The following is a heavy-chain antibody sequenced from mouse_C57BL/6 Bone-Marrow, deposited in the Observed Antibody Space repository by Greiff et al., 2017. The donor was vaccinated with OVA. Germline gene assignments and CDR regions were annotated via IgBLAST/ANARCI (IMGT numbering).Heavy chain of an antibody. J-gene: IGHJ1*03. CDR1: GYTFTSYG. D-gene: IGHD1-1*01. CDR3: ANYYYGSSYGYFDV. V-gene: IGHV1-81*01. CDR2: IYPRSGNT. Sequence: VKLQESGAELARPGASVKLSCKASGYTFTSYGISWVKQRTGQGLEWIGEIYPRSGNTYYNEKFKGKATLTADKSSSTAYMELRSLTSEDSAVYFCANYYYGSSYGYFDVWGTGTTVTVSS.